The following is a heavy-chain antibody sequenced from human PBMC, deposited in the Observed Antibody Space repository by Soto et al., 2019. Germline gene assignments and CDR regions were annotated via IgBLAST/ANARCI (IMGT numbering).Heavy chain of an antibody. CDR1: GDSISSYY. V-gene: IGHV4-59*01. Sequence: SETLSLTCTVSGDSISSYYWSWIRQPPGKGLEWIGYIYYSGSTNYNPSLKSRVTISVDTSKNQFSLKLSSVTAADTAVYYCARSDDILTGYSQFDPWGQGTLVTVSS. J-gene: IGHJ5*02. CDR3: ARSDDILTGYSQFDP. CDR2: IYYSGST. D-gene: IGHD3-9*01.